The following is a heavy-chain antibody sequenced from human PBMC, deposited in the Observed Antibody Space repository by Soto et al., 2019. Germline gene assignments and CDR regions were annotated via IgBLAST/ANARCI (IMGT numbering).Heavy chain of an antibody. CDR1: GYTFTSYA. D-gene: IGHD3-10*01. CDR2: INAGNGNT. J-gene: IGHJ6*03. CDR3: ARDYGSGSYYAYYYYMDV. V-gene: IGHV1-3*01. Sequence: QVPLVQSGAEVKKPGASVKVSCKASGYTFTSYAMHWVRQAPGQRLEWMGWINAGNGNTKYSQKFQGRVTITRDTSASTAYMELSSLRSEDTAVYYCARDYGSGSYYAYYYYMDVWGKGTTVTVSS.